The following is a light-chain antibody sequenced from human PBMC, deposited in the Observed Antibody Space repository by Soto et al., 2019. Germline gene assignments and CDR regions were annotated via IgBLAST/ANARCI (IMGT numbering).Light chain of an antibody. Sequence: QSVLTQPASVSGSPGQSITFSCTGTSSAVGGYNYVSWYQQHPGKAPKLMVYEVSNRPSGVSNRFSGSKSGNTASLTISGLQAEDEAYYYCSSYTSSSTYVFGTGTKVTVL. CDR1: SSAVGGYNY. CDR3: SSYTSSSTYV. J-gene: IGLJ1*01. V-gene: IGLV2-14*01. CDR2: EVS.